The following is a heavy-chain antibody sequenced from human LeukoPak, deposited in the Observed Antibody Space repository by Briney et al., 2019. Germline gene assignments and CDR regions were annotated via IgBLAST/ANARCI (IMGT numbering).Heavy chain of an antibody. CDR2: ISSSSSYI. J-gene: IGHJ6*03. V-gene: IGHV3-21*01. Sequence: PGGSLRLSCAASGFTFSSYSMNWVRQAPGKGLEWVSSISSSSSYIYYADSVKGRFTISRDNAKNSLYLQMNSLRAEDTAVYYCARVEGRITIFGVVIPEADYMDVWGKGTTVTVSS. CDR1: GFTFSSYS. D-gene: IGHD3-3*01. CDR3: ARVEGRITIFGVVIPEADYMDV.